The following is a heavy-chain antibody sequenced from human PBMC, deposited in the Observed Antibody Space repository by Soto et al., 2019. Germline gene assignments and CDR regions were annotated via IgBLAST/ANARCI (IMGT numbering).Heavy chain of an antibody. CDR1: GFTFSSYG. Sequence: QVQLVESGGGVVQPGRSLRLSCAASGFTFSSYGMHWVRQAPGKGLEWVAVISYDGSNNYYADSVKGRFTISRDNSKNTLYLQMNSLRAEDTAVYYCAKDGEYSSSWYAVDYWGQGTLVTVSS. J-gene: IGHJ4*02. CDR3: AKDGEYSSSWYAVDY. V-gene: IGHV3-30*18. D-gene: IGHD6-13*01. CDR2: ISYDGSNN.